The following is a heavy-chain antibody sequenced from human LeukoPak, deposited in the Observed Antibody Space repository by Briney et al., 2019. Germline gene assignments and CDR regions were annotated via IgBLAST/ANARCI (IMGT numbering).Heavy chain of an antibody. CDR3: ARDLNGVFLELRYFDWLLLFDY. CDR2: INPNSGGT. CDR1: GYTFTGYY. V-gene: IGHV1-2*02. Sequence: ASVKVSCKASGYTFTGYYMHWVRQAPGQGLEWMGWINPNSGGTNYAQKFQGRVTMTRDTSISTAYMELSRLRSDDTAVYYCARDLNGVFLELRYFDWLLLFDYWGQGTLVTVSS. D-gene: IGHD3-9*01. J-gene: IGHJ4*02.